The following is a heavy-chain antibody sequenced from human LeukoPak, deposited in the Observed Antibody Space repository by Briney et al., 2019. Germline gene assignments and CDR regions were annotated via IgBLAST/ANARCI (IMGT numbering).Heavy chain of an antibody. Sequence: GGSLRLSCIASGFTFNTYWMTWVRQAPGKGLEWVANINQDGSQKYYVDSVKGRFTISRDNAKNSMYLQMNSLTDEDTAVYYCARESERLGWFDPWGQGTLSPSPQ. CDR3: ARESERLGWFDP. CDR2: INQDGSQK. V-gene: IGHV3-7*04. CDR1: GFTFNTYW. D-gene: IGHD1-26*01. J-gene: IGHJ5*02.